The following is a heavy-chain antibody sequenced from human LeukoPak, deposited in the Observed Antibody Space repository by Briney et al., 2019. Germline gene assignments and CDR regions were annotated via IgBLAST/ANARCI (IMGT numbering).Heavy chain of an antibody. CDR3: AGGRIVVVPVAIASFDY. CDR1: EYRFTRFD. V-gene: IGHV1-8*01. J-gene: IGHJ4*02. Sequence: SSLKVACNTSEYRFTRFDSSCVRQATGQRLEWMGWMNPNSGNTGYAQKFQGRVTMTRNTSISTAYMELSSLRSEDTAVYYCAGGRIVVVPVAIASFDYWGQGTLVSVSS. D-gene: IGHD2-2*02. CDR2: MNPNSGNT.